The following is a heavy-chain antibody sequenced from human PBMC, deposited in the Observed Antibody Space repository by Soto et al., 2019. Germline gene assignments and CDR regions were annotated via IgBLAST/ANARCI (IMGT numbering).Heavy chain of an antibody. V-gene: IGHV4-4*07. J-gene: IGHJ4*02. CDR2: IYTSGST. Sequence: QVQLQESGPGLVKPSETLSLTCTVSGVSTSGYYWSWIRQPAGKGLEWIGRIYTSGSTNYNPSLKSRVTMSVDTSKNQFSLKLSSVTAADTAVYYCARWGDYGGNLKYYFDYWVQGTLVTVSS. D-gene: IGHD4-17*01. CDR1: GVSTSGYY. CDR3: ARWGDYGGNLKYYFDY.